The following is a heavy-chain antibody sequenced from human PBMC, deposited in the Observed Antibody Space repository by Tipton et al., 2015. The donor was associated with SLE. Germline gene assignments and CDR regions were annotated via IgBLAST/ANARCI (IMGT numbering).Heavy chain of an antibody. CDR2: IADTGSP. CDR3: ARRYNWNYKDYFDY. J-gene: IGHJ4*02. Sequence: TLSLTFAVYGGSFSGYHWTWIRQPPGQGLEWIGEIADTGSPNYNPSLKSRVTISLDTSKSQFSLILNSLTAADTAVYYCARRYNWNYKDYFDYWGQGTPVTVSS. D-gene: IGHD1-7*01. V-gene: IGHV4-34*01. CDR1: GGSFSGYH.